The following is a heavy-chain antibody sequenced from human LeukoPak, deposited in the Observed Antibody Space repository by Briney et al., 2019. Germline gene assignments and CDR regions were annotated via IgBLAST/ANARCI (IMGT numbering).Heavy chain of an antibody. D-gene: IGHD4-17*01. V-gene: IGHV4-59*12. CDR3: ARDVTTVTTRRAFDI. J-gene: IGHJ3*02. CDR2: IYYSGST. Sequence: SETLSLTCTVSGGSISSYDWSWIRQPPGKGLEWIGYIYYSGSTNYNLSLKSRVTISVDTSKNQFSLRLSSVTAADTAVYYCARDVTTVTTRRAFDIWGQGTMVTVSS. CDR1: GGSISSYD.